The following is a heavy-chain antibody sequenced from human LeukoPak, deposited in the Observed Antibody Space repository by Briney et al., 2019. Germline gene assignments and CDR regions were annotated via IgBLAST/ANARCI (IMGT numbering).Heavy chain of an antibody. D-gene: IGHD6-19*01. Sequence: HGESLKISCQASGYTFTTYWIGWVRQMPGKGLEWMGIIYPGASDTRYSPSFEGQVTISADKPISTAYLQWSSLKASDTAMYYCARLGRDSSGRYSVFDYWGQGTLVTVSS. J-gene: IGHJ4*02. CDR1: GYTFTTYW. CDR2: IYPGASDT. V-gene: IGHV5-51*01. CDR3: ARLGRDSSGRYSVFDY.